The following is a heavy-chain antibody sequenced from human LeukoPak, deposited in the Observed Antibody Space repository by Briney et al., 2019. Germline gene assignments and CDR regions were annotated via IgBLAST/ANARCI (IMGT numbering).Heavy chain of an antibody. D-gene: IGHD3-3*01. J-gene: IGHJ6*03. CDR1: GFTSSSYA. Sequence: GGSLRLSCVASGFTSSSYAMSWVRQAPGKGLERVSAISGRGGSTFYADSVKGRFTISRDNSKNTLYLQMNSRRAEDAAVYYCAKDAVFWSGYPENYYYYMDVWGKGTTVTVSS. V-gene: IGHV3-23*01. CDR3: AKDAVFWSGYPENYYYYMDV. CDR2: ISGRGGST.